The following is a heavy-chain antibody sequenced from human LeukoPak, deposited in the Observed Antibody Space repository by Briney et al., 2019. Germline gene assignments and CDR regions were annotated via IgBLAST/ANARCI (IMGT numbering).Heavy chain of an antibody. J-gene: IGHJ4*02. Sequence: SVKVSCKASGGTFSSYAISWVRQAPGQGLEWVGRVIPTLGIANYAQRFQGRVTITADKSTGTGYMELSSLRSEDTAVYYCAREYGGGHSYGYYYWGQGTPVSVSS. CDR3: AREYGGGHSYGYYY. V-gene: IGHV1-69*04. CDR2: VIPTLGIA. CDR1: GGTFSSYA. D-gene: IGHD5-18*01.